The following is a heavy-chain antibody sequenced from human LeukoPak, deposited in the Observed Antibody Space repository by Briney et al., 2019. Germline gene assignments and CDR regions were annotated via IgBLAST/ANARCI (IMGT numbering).Heavy chain of an antibody. Sequence: PGGSLRLSCAASGFTFSSYWMHWVRQAPGKGLVWVSRINSDGSSTSYADSVKGRFTISRNNAKNTRYLQMNSLRAEDTAVYYCATGITVAGKLYFDYWGQGTLVTVSS. D-gene: IGHD6-19*01. J-gene: IGHJ4*02. CDR3: ATGITVAGKLYFDY. CDR2: INSDGSST. V-gene: IGHV3-74*01. CDR1: GFTFSSYW.